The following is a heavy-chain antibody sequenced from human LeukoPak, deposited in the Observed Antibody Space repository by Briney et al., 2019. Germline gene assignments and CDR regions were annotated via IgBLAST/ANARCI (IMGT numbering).Heavy chain of an antibody. J-gene: IGHJ4*02. CDR2: IYYSGST. CDR1: GGSISSGGYY. Sequence: SQTLSLTCTVSGGSISSGGYYWSWIRQHPGKGLEWIGYIYYSGSTYYNPSLESRVTISVDTSKNQFSLKLSSVTAADTAVYYCARLGVGYSNEFDYWGQGTLVTVSS. CDR3: ARLGVGYSNEFDY. V-gene: IGHV4-31*03. D-gene: IGHD4-11*01.